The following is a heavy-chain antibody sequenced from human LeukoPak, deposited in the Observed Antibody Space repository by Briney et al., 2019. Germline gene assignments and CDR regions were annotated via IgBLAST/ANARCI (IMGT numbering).Heavy chain of an antibody. Sequence: GGFLRISCAASEFTFSSYAMTWVRQAPGKGLEWGSTISASGGRTFYADSVKGRFTISRDNSKNTLYLQMNSLRAEDTAVYYCAKGEGAYDSLDYWGQGTLVTVSS. CDR1: EFTFSSYA. D-gene: IGHD3-22*01. CDR2: ISASGGRT. CDR3: AKGEGAYDSLDY. J-gene: IGHJ4*02. V-gene: IGHV3-23*01.